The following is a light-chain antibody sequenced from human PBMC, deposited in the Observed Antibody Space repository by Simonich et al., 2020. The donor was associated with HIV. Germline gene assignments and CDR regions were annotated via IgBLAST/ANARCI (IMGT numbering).Light chain of an antibody. Sequence: EIVMTQSPATLSVCPGERATLSCRASQSVSSNFAWYQQKPVQPPKLIIYWASTRESGVPDRVSGSGSGTDFTLTSSSLQAEDVAVYYCQQYYSTPYTFGQGTKLEIK. CDR1: QSVSSN. CDR2: WAS. J-gene: IGKJ2*01. V-gene: IGKV3-15*01. CDR3: QQYYSTPYT.